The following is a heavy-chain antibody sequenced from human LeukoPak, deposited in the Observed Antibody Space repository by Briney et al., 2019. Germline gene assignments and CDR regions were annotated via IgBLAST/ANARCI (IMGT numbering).Heavy chain of an antibody. CDR1: GGSISSGDYY. J-gene: IGHJ4*02. D-gene: IGHD2-15*01. Sequence: SQTLSLTCTVSGGSISSGDYYWNWIRQHPGKGLEWIGYIYSSGSTYYNPSLESRVTISVDTSKNQFSLNLRSMTVADTAVYYCARQHCSGGRCFYNDYWGQGTLVTVSS. CDR2: IYSSGST. CDR3: ARQHCSGGRCFYNDY. V-gene: IGHV4-31*03.